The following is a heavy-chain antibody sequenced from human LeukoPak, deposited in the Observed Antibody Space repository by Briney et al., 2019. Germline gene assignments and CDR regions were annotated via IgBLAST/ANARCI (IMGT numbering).Heavy chain of an antibody. D-gene: IGHD3-3*01. CDR1: GFTFSTYW. Sequence: PGGSLRLSCAASGFTFSTYWMHWVRQAPGKGLVWVSRISTDGSSTTYADSVKGRFTISRDNSKNTLYLQMNSLRAEDTAVYYCAKVRVWGVVRALDAFDIWGQGTMVTVSS. CDR3: AKVRVWGVVRALDAFDI. V-gene: IGHV3-74*01. CDR2: ISTDGSST. J-gene: IGHJ3*02.